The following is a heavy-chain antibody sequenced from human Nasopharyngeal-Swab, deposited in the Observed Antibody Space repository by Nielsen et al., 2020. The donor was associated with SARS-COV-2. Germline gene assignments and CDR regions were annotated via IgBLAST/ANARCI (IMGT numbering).Heavy chain of an antibody. J-gene: IGHJ6*02. V-gene: IGHV4-61*09. CDR3: AREDRWTLTSFYYALDV. D-gene: IGHD4-17*01. CDR2: IYTSGKT. Sequence: SETLSLTCAVSGVSVDSCSYFWSWVRQPAGKGLEWIGHIYTSGKTNYNPSLMSRLTISVDASKNQFSLRLTSVTAADTAVYYCAREDRWTLTSFYYALDVWGQGSAVTVSS. CDR1: GVSVDSCSYF.